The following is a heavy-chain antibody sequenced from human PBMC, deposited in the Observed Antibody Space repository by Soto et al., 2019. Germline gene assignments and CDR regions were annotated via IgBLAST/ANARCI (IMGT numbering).Heavy chain of an antibody. CDR3: ARDWGPPGGDSLYSSYYGRAV. Sequence: QVQLVQSGAEVKKPGASVKVSCKASGYTFTSYYMHWVRQAPGQGLEWMGIINPSGGSTSYAQKSEGGVPMTRDTSRSKFYRGRGGRGSEDPAVYCWARDWGPPGGDSLYSSYYGRAVWAQGPTVPV. V-gene: IGHV1-46*01. CDR2: INPSGGST. D-gene: IGHD3-16*01. CDR1: GYTFTSYY. J-gene: IGHJ6*02.